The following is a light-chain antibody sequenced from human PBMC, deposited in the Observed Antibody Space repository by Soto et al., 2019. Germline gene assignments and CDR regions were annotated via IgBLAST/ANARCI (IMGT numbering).Light chain of an antibody. V-gene: IGKV3-15*01. CDR2: GAS. CDR1: QSVSIN. CDR3: QQYYNWPPGT. J-gene: IGKJ1*01. Sequence: EIVMTQSPATLSVSPGEGATLSCRASQSVSINLAWYQQKPGQAPRLLIFGASTRATGIPARFSGSGSGTQFTLTISSLQSDDFALYYCQQYYNWPPGTFGQWTKLEIK.